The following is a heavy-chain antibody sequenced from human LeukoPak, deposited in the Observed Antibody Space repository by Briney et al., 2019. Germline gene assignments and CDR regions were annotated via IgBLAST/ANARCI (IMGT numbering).Heavy chain of an antibody. V-gene: IGHV4-38-2*02. CDR2: IYHSGST. CDR3: AITYITDAFDI. CDR1: GYSISSGYY. D-gene: IGHD1-14*01. Sequence: SETLSLTCTVSGYSISSGYYWGWIRPPPGKGLEWIGSIYHSGSTYYNPPLKSRVTISVDTPKKQFPLKLRSVTAADTAVYYCAITYITDAFDIWGQGTMVTVSS. J-gene: IGHJ3*02.